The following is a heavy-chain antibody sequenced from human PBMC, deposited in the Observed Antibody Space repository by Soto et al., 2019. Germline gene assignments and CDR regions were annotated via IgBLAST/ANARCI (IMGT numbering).Heavy chain of an antibody. CDR2: INPNSGGT. D-gene: IGHD6-19*01. CDR3: ARGGVAVAGTNVDY. J-gene: IGHJ4*02. Sequence: GASVKVSCKAPGYTFTGYYMHWVRQAPGQGLEWMGWINPNSGGTNYAQKFQGRVTMTRDTSISTAYMELSRLRSDDTAVYYCARGGVAVAGTNVDYWGQGTLVTVSS. CDR1: GYTFTGYY. V-gene: IGHV1-2*02.